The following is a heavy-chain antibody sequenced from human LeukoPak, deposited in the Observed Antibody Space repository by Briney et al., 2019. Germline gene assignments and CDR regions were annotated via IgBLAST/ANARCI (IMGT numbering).Heavy chain of an antibody. CDR1: GFAFSSYA. D-gene: IGHD1-26*01. CDR2: IWYDGSKK. J-gene: IGHJ3*01. CDR3: ARDALGSAFDF. Sequence: PGGSLRLSCAASGFAFSSYAMSWVRQAPGKGLEWVALIWYDGSKKYYADSVKGRFTVSRDNSKNTLYLQMNSLRAGDMAVYYCARDALGSAFDFWGQGTMVTVSS. V-gene: IGHV3-33*08.